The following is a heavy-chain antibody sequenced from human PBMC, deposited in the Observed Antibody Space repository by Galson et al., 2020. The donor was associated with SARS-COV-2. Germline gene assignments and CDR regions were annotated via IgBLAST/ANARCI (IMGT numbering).Heavy chain of an antibody. J-gene: IGHJ3*01. CDR1: GITFSNYA. CDR2: ISGSTDHK. CDR3: AKGFLEYCGGDCSAFEV. Sequence: GGSLRLSCAASGITFSNYAMTWVRQAPGKGLEWVASISGSTDHKYYADSVKGRFTISRYNSKQTLFLQMNSLRVDDTAVYYCAKGFLEYCGGDCSAFEVWGQGTMVTVSS. D-gene: IGHD2-21*01. V-gene: IGHV3-23*01.